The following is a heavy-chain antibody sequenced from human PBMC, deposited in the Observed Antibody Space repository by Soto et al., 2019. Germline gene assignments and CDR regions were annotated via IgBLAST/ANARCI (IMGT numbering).Heavy chain of an antibody. D-gene: IGHD1-26*01. CDR1: GGSISSSRYD. CDR2: IYYSGST. Sequence: PXEALGLTSTVSGGSISSSRYDWGWIRQPPGKGLEWIGSIYYSGSTYYNPSLKSRVTISVDTSKNQFSLKLSSVTAADTAVYYCAGVGATFKWFDSWGQGTLVTVSS. CDR3: AGVGATFKWFDS. V-gene: IGHV4-39*01. J-gene: IGHJ5*01.